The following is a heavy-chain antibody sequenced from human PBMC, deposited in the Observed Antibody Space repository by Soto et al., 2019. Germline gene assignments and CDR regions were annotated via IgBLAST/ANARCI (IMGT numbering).Heavy chain of an antibody. CDR2: ISYRGST. D-gene: IGHD3-22*01. V-gene: IGHV4-59*01. CDR1: AISITTSY. Sequence: AGTLSLTCTVSAISITTSYWSWIRQPLGKALEWIGYISYRGSTNYNPSLKSRLTISIDTSKSQVSLKLTSMTTADTAVYYCASSGIVGREVNTWFDPWGQGTLVTVSS. CDR3: ASSGIVGREVNTWFDP. J-gene: IGHJ5*02.